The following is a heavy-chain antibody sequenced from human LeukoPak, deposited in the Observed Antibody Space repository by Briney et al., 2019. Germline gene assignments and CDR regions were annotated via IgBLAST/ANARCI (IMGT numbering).Heavy chain of an antibody. D-gene: IGHD3-22*01. CDR3: AGGRGRGYNGGNYYTNWFDP. Sequence: SETLSLTCTVSGGSVSSGSYYWSWIRQHPGKGLEWIGYIYFSGSADYNPSLKSRVTMSVDTSKNQFSLKLSSVTAADTAVYYCAGGRGRGYNGGNYYTNWFDPWGQGTLVTVSS. J-gene: IGHJ5*02. V-gene: IGHV4-31*03. CDR1: GGSVSSGSYY. CDR2: IYFSGSA.